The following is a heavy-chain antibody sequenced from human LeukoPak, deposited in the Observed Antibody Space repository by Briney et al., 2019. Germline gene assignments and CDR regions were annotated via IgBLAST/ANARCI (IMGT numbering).Heavy chain of an antibody. Sequence: GGSLRVSCAASGFSFSSYSMDWVRQAPGKGLEWVSSISSGSTSIYYADSVKGRFTISRDNAKDSLYLQMNSLRAEDTAVYYCARVTGTTAGDHWGQGTLVSVSS. CDR1: GFSFSSYS. J-gene: IGHJ5*02. D-gene: IGHD1-1*01. CDR3: ARVTGTTAGDH. CDR2: ISSGSTSI. V-gene: IGHV3-21*01.